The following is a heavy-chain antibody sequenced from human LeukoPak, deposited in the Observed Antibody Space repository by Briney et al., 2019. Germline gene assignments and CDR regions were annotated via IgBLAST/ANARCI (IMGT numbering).Heavy chain of an antibody. J-gene: IGHJ2*01. CDR1: GYTFSNGYY. Sequence: PSETLSLTCTVSGYTFSNGYYWGWIRQPPGKGLEWIGSIYHTGSTYYNPSLKSRVTISVDTSKNQFSLNLSSVTAADTAVYYCARVGGIEVAGMDWYFDLWGRGTLVTVSS. V-gene: IGHV4-38-2*02. D-gene: IGHD6-19*01. CDR2: IYHTGST. CDR3: ARVGGIEVAGMDWYFDL.